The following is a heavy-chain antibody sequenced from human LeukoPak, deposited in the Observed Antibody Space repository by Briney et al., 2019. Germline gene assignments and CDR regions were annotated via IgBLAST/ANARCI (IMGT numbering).Heavy chain of an antibody. CDR1: GYGFIGYY. J-gene: IGHJ5*02. CDR3: ARDSGSWFDP. CDR2: INPNSGGT. D-gene: IGHD6-19*01. Sequence: ASVKVSCKASGYGFIGYYIHWVRQAPGQGLEWMGWINPNSGGTSYAQKFQGRVTMTRGTSSSTAYMELSSLTSDDTAVYYCARDSGSWFDPWGQGTLVTVSS. V-gene: IGHV1-2*02.